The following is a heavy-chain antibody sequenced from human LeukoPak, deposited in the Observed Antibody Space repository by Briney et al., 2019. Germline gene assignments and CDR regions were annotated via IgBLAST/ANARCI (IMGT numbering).Heavy chain of an antibody. V-gene: IGHV3-74*01. CDR3: ASKRWLQSSFDY. J-gene: IGHJ4*02. D-gene: IGHD5-24*01. Sequence: GGSLRLSCTASGFTFSSYWMHWVRQAPGKGLVWVSRINSDGSSTSYADSVKGRFTISRDNAKNTLYLQMNSLRAEDTAVYYCASKRWLQSSFDYWGQGTLVTVSS. CDR2: INSDGSST. CDR1: GFTFSSYW.